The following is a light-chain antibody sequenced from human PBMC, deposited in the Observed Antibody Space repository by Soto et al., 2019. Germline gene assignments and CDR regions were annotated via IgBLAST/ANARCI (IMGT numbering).Light chain of an antibody. CDR1: QSISSNY. V-gene: IGKV3-20*01. CDR2: DTS. CDR3: QQYGTPPPFT. J-gene: IGKJ2*01. Sequence: EIVLTQSPGTLSLSPGERATLSCRASQSISSNYLGWYQQKPGQAPRLLIYDTSSRATGIPDRFSGSGSGTNSTLTISRLEPEVFAVYYCQQYGTPPPFTLGQGTKREI.